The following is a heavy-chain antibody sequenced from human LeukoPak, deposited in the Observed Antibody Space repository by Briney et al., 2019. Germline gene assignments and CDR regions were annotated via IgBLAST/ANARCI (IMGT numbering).Heavy chain of an antibody. Sequence: GGSLRLSCAASGFTFSSYSMNWVRQAPGKGLEWVSFISSSSSYIYYADSVKGRFTISRDNAKNSLYLQMNSLRAEDTAGYYCARVYNWNLNDAFDIWGERTIVTVSS. D-gene: IGHD1-20*01. J-gene: IGHJ3*02. CDR1: GFTFSSYS. CDR2: ISSSSSYI. CDR3: ARVYNWNLNDAFDI. V-gene: IGHV3-21*01.